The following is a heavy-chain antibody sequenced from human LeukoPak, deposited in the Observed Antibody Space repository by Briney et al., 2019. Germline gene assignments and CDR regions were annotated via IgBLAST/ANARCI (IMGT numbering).Heavy chain of an antibody. V-gene: IGHV3-11*01. Sequence: GGSLRLSCAASGFTFSDYYMSWIRRAPGKGLEWVSYISSGSTIYYADSVKGRFTISRDNAKNSLYLQMNSLRAEDTAVYYCALDQYYYGSGSPDYWGQGTLVTVSS. CDR2: ISSGSTI. CDR1: GFTFSDYY. J-gene: IGHJ4*02. CDR3: ALDQYYYGSGSPDY. D-gene: IGHD3-10*01.